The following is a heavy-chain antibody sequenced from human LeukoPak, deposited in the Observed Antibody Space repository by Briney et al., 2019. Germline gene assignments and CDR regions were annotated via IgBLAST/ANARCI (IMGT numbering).Heavy chain of an antibody. V-gene: IGHV2-5*02. CDR1: GFSLSTSGVG. CDR3: TRVSPYFDY. Sequence: SGPTLVKPTQTLTLTCTFSGFSLSTSGVGVGWIRQPPGKALEWLALNYWDDDKRYSPSLKSRLTITKDTSKNQVVLTMTNMDPVDTATYYCTRVSPYFDYWGEGTLVTVSS. D-gene: IGHD5/OR15-5a*01. CDR2: NYWDDDK. J-gene: IGHJ4*02.